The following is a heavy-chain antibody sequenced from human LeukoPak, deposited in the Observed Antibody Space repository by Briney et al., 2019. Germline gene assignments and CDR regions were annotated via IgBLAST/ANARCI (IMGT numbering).Heavy chain of an antibody. CDR1: GGTFSSYA. D-gene: IGHD6-19*01. J-gene: IGHJ4*02. Sequence: ASVKVSCKASGGTFSSYAISWVRQAPGQGLEWMGRIIPILGIANYAQKFQGRVTITRDTSISTAYMELSSLRSEDTAVYYCARGQGGSSGWYDYFDYWGQGTLVTVSS. CDR2: IIPILGIA. V-gene: IGHV1-69*04. CDR3: ARGQGGSSGWYDYFDY.